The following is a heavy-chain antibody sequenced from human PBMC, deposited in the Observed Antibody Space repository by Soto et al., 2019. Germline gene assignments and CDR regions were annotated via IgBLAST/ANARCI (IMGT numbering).Heavy chain of an antibody. J-gene: IGHJ4*02. Sequence: QVQLQESGPGLVKPSQTLSLTCTVSGGSIHAYYWVWIRQPPGKGLEWIGSIFYTGSTAYNPSLKSRVTLSLATSKYQFSLNLSSVTAADTAVYYCARVNRGAFDHWGQGALVTVSS. V-gene: IGHV4-59*01. CDR1: GGSIHAYY. CDR3: ARVNRGAFDH. CDR2: IFYTGST.